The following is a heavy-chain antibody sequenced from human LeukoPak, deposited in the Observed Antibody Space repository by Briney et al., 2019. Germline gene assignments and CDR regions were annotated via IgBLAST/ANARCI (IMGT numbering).Heavy chain of an antibody. D-gene: IGHD6-13*01. J-gene: IGHJ4*02. CDR1: GGSISSYY. CDR2: IYYSGST. Sequence: SETLSLTCTVSGGSISSYYWSWIRQPPGKGLEWIWYIYYSGSTNYNPSLKSRVTISVDTSKNQFSLKLSSVTAADTAVYYCARVYSSSWYSVGFDYWGQGTLVTVSS. V-gene: IGHV4-59*01. CDR3: ARVYSSSWYSVGFDY.